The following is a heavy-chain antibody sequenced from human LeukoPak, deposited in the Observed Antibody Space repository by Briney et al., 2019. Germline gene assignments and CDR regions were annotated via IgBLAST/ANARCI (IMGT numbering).Heavy chain of an antibody. CDR3: ARWRDILTDRYYYYYMDV. D-gene: IGHD3-9*01. CDR1: GFTFSSYG. V-gene: IGHV3-30*02. Sequence: GGSLRLSCAASGFTFSSYGMHWVRQAPGKGLEWVAFIRYDGSNKYYADSVKGRFTISRDNSKNTLYLQMNSLRAEDTAVYYCARWRDILTDRYYYYYMDVWGKGTTVTVSS. CDR2: IRYDGSNK. J-gene: IGHJ6*03.